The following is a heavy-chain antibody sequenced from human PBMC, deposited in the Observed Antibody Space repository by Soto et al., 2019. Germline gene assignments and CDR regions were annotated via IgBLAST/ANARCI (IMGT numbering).Heavy chain of an antibody. CDR3: ARGGAARPDY. CDR1: GFTFSSYG. D-gene: IGHD6-13*01. J-gene: IGHJ4*02. V-gene: IGHV3-48*01. CDR2: ISSTGSLP. Sequence: EVRLVESGGTLLQPGGSLRLSCAASGFTFSSYGMNWVRQAPEKGLEWVSYISSTGSLPQYADSVNGRFTISRDNGKNSLYLQMSSLRVEDTAVYYCARGGAARPDYWGQGTVVNVSS.